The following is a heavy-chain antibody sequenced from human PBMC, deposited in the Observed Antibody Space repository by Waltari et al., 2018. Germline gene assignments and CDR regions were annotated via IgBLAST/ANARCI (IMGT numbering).Heavy chain of an antibody. Sequence: QVQLVQSGAEVKKPGASVKVSCKASGYTFTGYYMHWVRQAPGQGLEWMGWINPNRGGTDYEQKFQGRVTMTRDTSISTADMELSRLRSDDTAVYYCARQGDIRLGGAFDIWGQGTMVTVSS. CDR1: GYTFTGYY. V-gene: IGHV1-2*02. CDR3: ARQGDIRLGGAFDI. J-gene: IGHJ3*02. D-gene: IGHD3-16*01. CDR2: INPNRGGT.